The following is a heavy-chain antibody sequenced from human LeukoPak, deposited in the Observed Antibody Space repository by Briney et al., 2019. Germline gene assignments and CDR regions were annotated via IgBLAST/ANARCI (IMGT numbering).Heavy chain of an antibody. Sequence: SETLSLTRTVSGGSISSSSYYWGWIRQPPGKGLEWLGSIYYSGSTYYNPSLKSRVTISVDTSKNQFSLKLSSVTAADTAVYYCARDPATIFGVVSAFDPWGQGTLVTVSS. D-gene: IGHD3-3*01. CDR3: ARDPATIFGVVSAFDP. CDR1: GGSISSSSYY. J-gene: IGHJ5*02. V-gene: IGHV4-39*07. CDR2: IYYSGST.